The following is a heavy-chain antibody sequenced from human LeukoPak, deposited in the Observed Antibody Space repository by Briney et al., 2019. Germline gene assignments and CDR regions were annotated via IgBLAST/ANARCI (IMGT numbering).Heavy chain of an antibody. D-gene: IGHD2-2*01. CDR1: GFTFSTYR. Sequence: PGESLCLSCAASGFTFSTYRVNWVRQAPGKGLEWVPNISRSTTSISDADSMNGRFTMPRDNAKNSLYLQMNSPRAEDTAVDYCTRDRLPSCWGQGTLVTVSS. CDR3: TRDRLPSC. J-gene: IGHJ4*02. CDR2: ISRSTTSI. V-gene: IGHV3-48*04.